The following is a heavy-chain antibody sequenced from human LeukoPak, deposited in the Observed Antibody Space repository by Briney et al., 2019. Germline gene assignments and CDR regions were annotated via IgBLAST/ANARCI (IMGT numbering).Heavy chain of an antibody. CDR2: INPNSGGT. J-gene: IGHJ4*02. V-gene: IGHV1-2*06. D-gene: IGHD3-10*01. Sequence: ASLKVSCTASGYTFTGYYMHWVRQAPRQGLEWMGRINPNSGGTNYAQKFQGRVTMTRDTSISTAYMELSRLRSDDTAVYYCAPLDYYGSGSHDYWGQGTLVTVSS. CDR1: GYTFTGYY. CDR3: APLDYYGSGSHDY.